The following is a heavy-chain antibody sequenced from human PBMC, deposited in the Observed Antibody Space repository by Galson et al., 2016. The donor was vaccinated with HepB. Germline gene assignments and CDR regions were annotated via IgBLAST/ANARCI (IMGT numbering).Heavy chain of an antibody. J-gene: IGHJ4*01. Sequence: SLRLSCATSGFSFSDYYMTWIRQAPGKGLEWVSYISGTGSSIYYADAVKGRFTISRDNAKKSHYLEMNSLRAEDTALYYCARIGLRIIDRWGQGTLVTVSS. CDR3: ARIGLRIIDR. V-gene: IGHV3-11*04. D-gene: IGHD2-15*01. CDR2: ISGTGSSI. CDR1: GFSFSDYY.